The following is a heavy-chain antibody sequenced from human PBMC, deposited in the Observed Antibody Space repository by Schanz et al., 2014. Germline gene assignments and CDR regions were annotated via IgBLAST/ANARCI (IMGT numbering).Heavy chain of an antibody. D-gene: IGHD2-15*01. Sequence: VQLLESGGGLVRPGGSLRLSCAASGFTFSSYAMSWVRQAPGKGPEWVAVIWSDGSTKYYADSVKGRFTISRDNSKNTLYLQMNSLRADDTAVYYCARDRGYCSGGSCLTFDYWGQGTLVTVSS. V-gene: IGHV3-33*08. J-gene: IGHJ4*02. CDR1: GFTFSSYA. CDR3: ARDRGYCSGGSCLTFDY. CDR2: IWSDGSTK.